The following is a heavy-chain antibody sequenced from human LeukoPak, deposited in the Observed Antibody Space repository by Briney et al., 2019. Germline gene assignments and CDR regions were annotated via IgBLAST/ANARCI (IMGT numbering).Heavy chain of an antibody. CDR1: GYSISSGYF. V-gene: IGHV4-38-2*01. CDR2: IYHSGST. D-gene: IGHD2-21*02. J-gene: IGHJ4*02. CDR3: ARIPEGQTASFDY. Sequence: SETLSLTCGVSGYSISSGYFWGWIRQPPGKGLERIGSIYHSGSTYYNPSLRSRVTISVDTSKNQFSLKLRSVTAADTAVYYCARIPEGQTASFDYWGQGTLVTVSS.